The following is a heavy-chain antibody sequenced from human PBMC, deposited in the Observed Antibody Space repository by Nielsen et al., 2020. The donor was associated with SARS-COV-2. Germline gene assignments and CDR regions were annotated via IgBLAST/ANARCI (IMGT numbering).Heavy chain of an antibody. D-gene: IGHD3-16*01. CDR3: AKAGEYHYMDV. V-gene: IGHV3-9*01. Sequence: SLKISCAASGFTFDDYAMHWVRQAPGKGLEWVSGISWNSGDIGYADSVRGRFTISRDNAKNSLYLQMNSLRAEDTALYFCAKAGEYHYMDVWGKGTTVTVSS. J-gene: IGHJ6*03. CDR1: GFTFDDYA. CDR2: ISWNSGDI.